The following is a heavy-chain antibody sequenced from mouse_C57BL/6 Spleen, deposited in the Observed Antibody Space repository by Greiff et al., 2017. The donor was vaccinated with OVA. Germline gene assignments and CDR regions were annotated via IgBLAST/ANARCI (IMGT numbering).Heavy chain of an antibody. J-gene: IGHJ4*01. CDR1: GYAFSSSW. CDR3: ATGHYGKGAMDY. CDR2: IYPGDGDT. Sequence: QVQLQQSGPELVKPGASVKISCKASGYAFSSSWMNWVKQRPGKGLEWIGRIYPGDGDTNYNGTFKGKATLTADKSSSTAYMQISSLTSEDSAVYFCATGHYGKGAMDYWGQGTTVTVSS. D-gene: IGHD1-1*02. V-gene: IGHV1-82*01.